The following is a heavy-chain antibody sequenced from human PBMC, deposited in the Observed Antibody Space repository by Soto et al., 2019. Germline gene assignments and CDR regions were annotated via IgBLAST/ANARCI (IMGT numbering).Heavy chain of an antibody. Sequence: QVQLMQSGAEVKKPGASVTISCKASGYPFTSYYIHWVRQAPRQGLEWMAIINPSGGSTNYAQKFQGRVTVTRDTSTSTVNMELSSLSSEDTAVYYCARDLTAADYWGQGTLVTVSS. CDR1: GYPFTSYY. D-gene: IGHD2-21*02. CDR3: ARDLTAADY. J-gene: IGHJ4*02. V-gene: IGHV1-46*01. CDR2: INPSGGST.